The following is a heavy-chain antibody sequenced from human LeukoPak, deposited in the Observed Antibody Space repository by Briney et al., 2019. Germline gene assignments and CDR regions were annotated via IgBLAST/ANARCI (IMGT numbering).Heavy chain of an antibody. Sequence: ASVKVSCKASGYTCTSYDINWVRQATGQGLEWMGWMNPNSGNTGYAQKFQGRVTMTRNTSISTAYMELSSLRSEDTAVYYCARTGGSSWPYYYYGMDVWGQGTTVTVSS. CDR3: ARTGGSSWPYYYYGMDV. J-gene: IGHJ6*02. CDR2: MNPNSGNT. V-gene: IGHV1-8*01. D-gene: IGHD6-13*01. CDR1: GYTCTSYD.